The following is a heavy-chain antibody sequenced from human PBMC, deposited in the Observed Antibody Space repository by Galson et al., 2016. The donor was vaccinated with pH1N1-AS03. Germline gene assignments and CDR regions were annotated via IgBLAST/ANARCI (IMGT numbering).Heavy chain of an antibody. CDR1: GFTFGDYA. V-gene: IGHV3-49*03. CDR3: SRYGGYPDY. D-gene: IGHD5-18*01. J-gene: IGHJ4*02. CDR2: IRSKSYGGTT. Sequence: SLRLSCAASGFTFGDYAMSWFRQAPGKGLEWVGFIRSKSYGGTTEYAASVKGRFSISGDDSDSIVYLQMNGLKIEDTAVYYRSRYGGYPDYWGQGTLVTVSS.